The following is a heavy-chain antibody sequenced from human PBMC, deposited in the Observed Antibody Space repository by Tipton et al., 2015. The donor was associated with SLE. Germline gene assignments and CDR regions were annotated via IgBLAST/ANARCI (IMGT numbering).Heavy chain of an antibody. D-gene: IGHD2-2*02. J-gene: IGHJ4*02. Sequence: TLSLTCTVSGYSISSGYSWGWIRQPPGKGLEWIGSMFHGGSTYYNPSLKSRVTISVDTSKNQFSLKLSSVTAADTAVYHCASSQYCSDSSGYSVDYWGQGTLVTVSS. CDR3: ASSQYCSDSSGYSVDY. CDR2: MFHGGST. V-gene: IGHV4-38-2*02. CDR1: GYSISSGYS.